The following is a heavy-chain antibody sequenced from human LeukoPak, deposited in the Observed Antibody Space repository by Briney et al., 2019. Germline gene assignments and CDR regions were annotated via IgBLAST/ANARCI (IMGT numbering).Heavy chain of an antibody. CDR3: ARDDPYYDILTGYVY. V-gene: IGHV3-21*01. CDR1: GFTFSSYS. Sequence: GGSLRPSCAASGFTFSSYSMNWVRQAPGKGLEWVSSLSSSSSYIYYADSVKGRFTISRDNAKNSLYLQMNSLGAEDTAVYYCARDDPYYDILTGYVYWGQGTLVTVSS. CDR2: LSSSSSYI. J-gene: IGHJ4*02. D-gene: IGHD3-9*01.